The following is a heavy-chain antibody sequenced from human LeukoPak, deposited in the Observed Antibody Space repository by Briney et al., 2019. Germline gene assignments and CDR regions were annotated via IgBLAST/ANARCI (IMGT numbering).Heavy chain of an antibody. Sequence: GGSLRLSCAASGFTFSSYAMSWVRQAPGKGLEWVSAISGSGGSTYYADSVKGRFTISRDNSKNTLYLQMNSLRAEDTAVYYCAKGYYYDSSGYLYYYYYMDVWGKGTTVTVSS. D-gene: IGHD3-22*01. V-gene: IGHV3-23*01. J-gene: IGHJ6*03. CDR2: ISGSGGST. CDR3: AKGYYYDSSGYLYYYYYMDV. CDR1: GFTFSSYA.